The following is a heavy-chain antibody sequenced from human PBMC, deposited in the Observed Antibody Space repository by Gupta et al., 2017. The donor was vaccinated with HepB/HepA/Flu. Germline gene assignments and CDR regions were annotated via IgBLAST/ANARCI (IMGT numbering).Heavy chain of an antibody. CDR2: INHDGSER. CDR3: SWSLNY. J-gene: IGHJ4*02. V-gene: IGHV3-7*01. CDR1: GFTFSSSW. Sequence: EVQLVESGGALVQPGGSLRLSCAASGFTFSSSWMDWVRQAPGKGLEWVANINHDGSERYFVDSVRGRFTISRDNAKNSLYLQINSLRVEDTAVYYCSWSLNYCGRGTLVTVSS. D-gene: IGHD1-1*01.